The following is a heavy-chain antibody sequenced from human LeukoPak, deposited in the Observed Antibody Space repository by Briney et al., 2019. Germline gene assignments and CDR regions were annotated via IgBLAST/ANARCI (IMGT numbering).Heavy chain of an antibody. V-gene: IGHV5-51*01. CDR2: IYPGDSDT. D-gene: IGHD3-22*01. CDR1: GYSFTSYW. J-gene: IGHJ4*02. Sequence: GESLKISCKGSGYSFTSYWIGWVRQMPGKGLEWMGIIYPGDSDTRYSPSLQGQVTISADKSISTAYLQWSSLKASDTAMYYCARGFDYYDSSGYYYWSYYFDYWGRGTLVTVSS. CDR3: ARGFDYYDSSGYYYWSYYFDY.